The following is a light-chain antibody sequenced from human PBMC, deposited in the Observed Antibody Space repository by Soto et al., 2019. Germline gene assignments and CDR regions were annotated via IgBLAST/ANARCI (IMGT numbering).Light chain of an antibody. V-gene: IGKV1-39*01. J-gene: IGKJ1*01. CDR1: QRISPD. CDR3: QQSYSLPVWT. CDR2: AAT. Sequence: DIQMTQTPSSLSASVGDSFTITCRASQRISPDVNWYQQKPGKPPKLLISAATNMADGVPSRFGGSGSGTDFTLSVSSLQPEDFATYYCQQSYSLPVWTFGQGTMVDIK.